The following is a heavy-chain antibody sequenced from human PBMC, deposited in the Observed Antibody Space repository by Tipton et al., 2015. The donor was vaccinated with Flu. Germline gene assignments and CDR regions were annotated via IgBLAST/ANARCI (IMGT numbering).Heavy chain of an antibody. CDR2: ISGYDGDT. V-gene: IGHV1-18*01. Sequence: QLVQSGVEVKKPGASVKVSCKASGYTFSNYGITWVRQAPGQGLEWMGWISGYDGDTNYAEKLQGRVTMTTDTSTNTAYMELRSLKTHDPAMYYCPRDRGSYHNHFEYHYYYGMDVWGQGTPVTVSS. J-gene: IGHJ6*02. CDR3: PRDRGSYHNHFEYHYYYGMDV. D-gene: IGHD1-26*01. CDR1: GYTFSNYG.